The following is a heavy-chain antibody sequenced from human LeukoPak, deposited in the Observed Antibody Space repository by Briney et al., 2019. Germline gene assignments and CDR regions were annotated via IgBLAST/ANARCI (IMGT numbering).Heavy chain of an antibody. CDR3: ARGSTLIRGFDY. D-gene: IGHD3-10*01. CDR1: GGSISSYY. V-gene: IGHV4-59*01. CDR2: IYYSGRT. J-gene: IGHJ4*02. Sequence: SETLSLTCTVSGGSISSYYWSWVRQPPGKGLEWIGNIYYSGRTNYNPSLKSRVTISVDTSKNQFSLKVSSVTAADTAVYYCARGSTLIRGFDYWGQGTLVTVSS.